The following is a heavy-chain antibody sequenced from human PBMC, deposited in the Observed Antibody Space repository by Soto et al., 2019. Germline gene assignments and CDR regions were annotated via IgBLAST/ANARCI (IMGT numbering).Heavy chain of an antibody. V-gene: IGHV1-18*04. J-gene: IGHJ6*02. CDR1: GYTLTNYG. CDR3: ASSPAFSSSWYGIPPDPSHGMDV. D-gene: IGHD6-13*01. Sequence: QAQLVQSGAEVKKSGASVRVSCKASGYTLTNYGVTWVRQAPGQGLEWLGRVTPYKADTNSAQNLQGRVTMTRDMSTNTHYMELSSLKSDDTAVYYCASSPAFSSSWYGIPPDPSHGMDVWGQGTTVTVS. CDR2: VTPYKADT.